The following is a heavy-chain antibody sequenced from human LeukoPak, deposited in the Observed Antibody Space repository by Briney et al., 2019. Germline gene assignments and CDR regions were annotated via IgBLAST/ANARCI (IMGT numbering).Heavy chain of an antibody. CDR1: GFTFSSYG. V-gene: IGHV3-30*02. CDR3: AKGILRYGDYPN. J-gene: IGHJ4*02. Sequence: GGSLRLSCAAAGFTFSSYGMHWVRQAPGKGLEWVAFIRYDGSNKYYADSVKGRFTISRDNSKNTLYLQMNSLRAEDTAVYYCAKGILRYGDYPNWGQGTLVTVSS. CDR2: IRYDGSNK. D-gene: IGHD4-17*01.